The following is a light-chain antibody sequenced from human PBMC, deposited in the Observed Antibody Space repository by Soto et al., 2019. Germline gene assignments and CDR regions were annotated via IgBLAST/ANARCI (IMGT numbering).Light chain of an antibody. CDR2: KAS. J-gene: IGKJ1*01. Sequence: DIQLTQSPSTLSASVGDRVTITCRASQSINVWLAWYQQKPGQAPNLLIYKASTLESGVPSRFSGSGSGTEITLTVSSLQPDDFATYYCHQYHNFPRTFGQGTKVDIK. CDR1: QSINVW. CDR3: HQYHNFPRT. V-gene: IGKV1-5*03.